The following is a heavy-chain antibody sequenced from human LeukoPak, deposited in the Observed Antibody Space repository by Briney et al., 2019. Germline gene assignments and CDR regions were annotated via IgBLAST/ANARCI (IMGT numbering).Heavy chain of an antibody. V-gene: IGHV3-30*02. Sequence: PGGSLRLSCAASGFTFSFYGMHWVRQAPGKGLEWVAFITYGGSNKYYADSVKGRFTISRDNSKNTLHLQMNSLRAEDTAVYYCARGGYYGSGSYEYFDYWGQGTLVTVSS. D-gene: IGHD3-10*01. J-gene: IGHJ4*02. CDR3: ARGGYYGSGSYEYFDY. CDR2: ITYGGSNK. CDR1: GFTFSFYG.